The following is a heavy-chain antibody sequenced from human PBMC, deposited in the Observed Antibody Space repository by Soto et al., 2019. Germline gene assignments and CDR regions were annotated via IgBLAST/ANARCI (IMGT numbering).Heavy chain of an antibody. J-gene: IGHJ5*01. CDR3: AKVAGTTSPTWFDP. CDR1: GGPFSSYH. Sequence: QVQLAQSGAEVKKPGSSVKLSCKASGGPFSSYHISWVRQAPGQGLEWVGRIIPILGRANNAQHFQGRVTSTADTSTNTAHMALSSLTPEDTPFIYCAKVAGTTSPTWFDPWGIGTLVTLSS. V-gene: IGHV1-69*08. D-gene: IGHD1-26*01. CDR2: IIPILGRA.